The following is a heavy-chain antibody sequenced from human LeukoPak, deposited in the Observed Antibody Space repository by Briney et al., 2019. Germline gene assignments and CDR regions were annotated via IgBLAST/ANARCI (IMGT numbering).Heavy chain of an antibody. J-gene: IGHJ3*02. D-gene: IGHD4-23*01. CDR3: ARGSYGGLDI. CDR1: GFTFSSSW. V-gene: IGHV3-74*01. CDR2: ISDDGNSA. Sequence: GGSLRLSCAASGFTFSSSWMHWVREAPGKGLVWVSRISDDGNSAGYAVSVKGRFTISRDNAKYTLYLQMNSLRAEDTAVYYCARGSYGGLDIWGQGTMVTVSS.